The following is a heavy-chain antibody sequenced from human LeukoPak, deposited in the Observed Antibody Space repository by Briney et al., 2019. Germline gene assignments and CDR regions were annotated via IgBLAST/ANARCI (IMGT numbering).Heavy chain of an antibody. V-gene: IGHV1-24*01. J-gene: IGHJ2*01. CDR3: ATDFIVTATPGVGQWLVDWKYWYFDL. D-gene: IGHD6-19*01. CDR1: GYTLTELS. CDR2: FDPEDGET. Sequence: ASVKVSCKVSGYTLTELSMHWVRQAPGKGLEWMGGFDPEDGETIYAQKFQGRVTMTEDTSTDTAYMELSSLRSEDTAVYYCATDFIVTATPGVGQWLVDWKYWYFDLWGRGTLVTVSS.